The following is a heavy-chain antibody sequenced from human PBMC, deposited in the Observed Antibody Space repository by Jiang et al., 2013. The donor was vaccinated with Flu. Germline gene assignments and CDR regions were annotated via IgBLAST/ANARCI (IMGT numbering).Heavy chain of an antibody. V-gene: IGHV3-9*01. Sequence: QLVESGGGLVQPGRSLRLSCAASGFSFEDYAMHWVRQAPGKGLEWVSGIFWNSGTIAYADSVKGRFTISRDNAKNSLYLQMNSLRAEDTALYYCTKSVDKYYYYYGMDVWGQGTTVTVSS. D-gene: IGHD2-15*01. CDR3: TKSVDKYYYYYGMDV. CDR1: GFSFEDYA. CDR2: IFWNSGTI. J-gene: IGHJ6*02.